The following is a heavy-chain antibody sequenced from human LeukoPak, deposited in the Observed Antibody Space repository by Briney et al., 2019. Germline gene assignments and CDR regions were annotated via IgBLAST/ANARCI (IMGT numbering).Heavy chain of an antibody. D-gene: IGHD3-10*01. V-gene: IGHV4-61*02. Sequence: PSQTLSLTCTVSGGSISSGSYYWSWIRQPAGKGLEWIGRIYTSGSTNYNPSLKSRVTISVDTSKNQFSLKLSSVTAADTAVYYCARGSGFRGGAFDIWGQGTMVTVSS. CDR3: ARGSGFRGGAFDI. CDR1: GGSISSGSYY. CDR2: IYTSGST. J-gene: IGHJ3*02.